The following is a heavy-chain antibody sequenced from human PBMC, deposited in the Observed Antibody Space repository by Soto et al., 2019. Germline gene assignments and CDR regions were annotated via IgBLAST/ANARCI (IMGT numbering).Heavy chain of an antibody. CDR1: GDSVSSNSAA. V-gene: IGHV6-1*01. CDR2: TYYRSKWYN. D-gene: IGHD6-13*01. Sequence: SQTLSLTCAISGDSVSSNSAAWNWIRQSPSRGLEWLGRTYYRSKWYNDYTVSVKSRITINPDTSKNQFSLQPNSVTPEDTAVYYCARGRSSSRWEYYYYGMDVWGQGTTVTVSS. CDR3: ARGRSSSRWEYYYYGMDV. J-gene: IGHJ6*02.